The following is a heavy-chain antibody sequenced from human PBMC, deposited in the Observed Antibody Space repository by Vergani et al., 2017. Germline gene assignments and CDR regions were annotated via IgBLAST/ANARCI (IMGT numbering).Heavy chain of an antibody. V-gene: IGHV1-69*01. Sequence: QVQLVQSGAEVKQPASSLLVSSHASRVTFRPSPIRWVRPPPGQALQFVARIIPIFGTANYAQKFQGRVTITADESTSTAYMELSSLRSEDTAVYCCAIGRGKRNYDYYYMDVWGKGTTVTVSS. D-gene: IGHD3-16*01. CDR1: RVTFRPSP. CDR3: AIGRGKRNYDYYYMDV. J-gene: IGHJ6*03. CDR2: IIPIFGTA.